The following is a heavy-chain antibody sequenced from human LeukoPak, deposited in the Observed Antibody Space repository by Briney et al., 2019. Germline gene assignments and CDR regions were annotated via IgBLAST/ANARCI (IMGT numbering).Heavy chain of an antibody. CDR3: AREGADGYYYYYMDV. V-gene: IGHV3-20*04. CDR2: ISWNGGST. D-gene: IGHD3-16*01. CDR1: GFFFDDYG. Sequence: PGGSLRLSCAASGFFFDDYGMSWVRQAPGKGLEWVSGISWNGGSTGYADSVKGRFTISRDNAKDSLSLQMNSLRPEDTALYYCAREGADGYYYYYMDVWGKGTAVTVSS. J-gene: IGHJ6*03.